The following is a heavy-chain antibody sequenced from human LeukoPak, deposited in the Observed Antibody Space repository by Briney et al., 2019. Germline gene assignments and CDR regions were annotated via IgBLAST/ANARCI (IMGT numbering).Heavy chain of an antibody. Sequence: PGGSLRLSCAASGFTFSSYDMHWVRRATGKGLEWVSAIGTAGDTYYPGSVKGRFTISRENAKNSLYLQMNSLRAGDTAVYYCARGNPLWFGELFGAFDIWGQGTMVTVSS. CDR3: ARGNPLWFGELFGAFDI. D-gene: IGHD3-10*01. CDR2: IGTAGDT. J-gene: IGHJ3*02. CDR1: GFTFSSYD. V-gene: IGHV3-13*01.